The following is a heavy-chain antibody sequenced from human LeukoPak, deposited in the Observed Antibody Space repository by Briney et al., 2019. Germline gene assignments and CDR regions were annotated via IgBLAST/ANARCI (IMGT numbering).Heavy chain of an antibody. Sequence: ASVKVSCKASGGTFISYAISWVRQAPGQGLEWRGRIIPILGIANYAQKFQGRVTITADKSTSTAYMELSSLRSEDTAVYYCASCYYDSSGYCPYWGQGTLVTVSS. CDR1: GGTFISYA. CDR2: IIPILGIA. V-gene: IGHV1-69*04. CDR3: ASCYYDSSGYCPY. J-gene: IGHJ4*02. D-gene: IGHD3-22*01.